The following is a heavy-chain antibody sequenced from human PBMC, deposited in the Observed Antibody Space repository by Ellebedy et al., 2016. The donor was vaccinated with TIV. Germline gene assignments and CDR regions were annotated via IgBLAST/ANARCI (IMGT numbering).Heavy chain of an antibody. CDR3: TTGRPGNIFDS. Sequence: GESLKISCAASGFIFSDNYMDWVRQAPGKGLEWVGRSRSKANAYTTDYAPSVKGRFTIPRDESNNSVYLQMNSLKAEDTAIYFCTTGRPGNIFDSWGQGTLVTVSS. D-gene: IGHD2/OR15-2a*01. V-gene: IGHV3-72*01. CDR1: GFIFSDNY. CDR2: SRSKANAYTT. J-gene: IGHJ4*02.